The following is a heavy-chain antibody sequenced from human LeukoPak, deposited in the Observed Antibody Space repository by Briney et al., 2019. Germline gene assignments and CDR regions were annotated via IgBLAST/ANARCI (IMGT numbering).Heavy chain of an antibody. J-gene: IGHJ4*02. CDR3: AKAVYDSSGYGYFDH. CDR1: GFTFSSYG. D-gene: IGHD3-22*01. V-gene: IGHV3-30*02. CDR2: IRYDGSNK. Sequence: PGGSLRLSCAASGFTFSSYGMHWIRQAPGKGLEWVAFIRYDGSNKYYADSVKGRLTISRDSSKNTLYLQMNSLRAEDTAVYYCAKAVYDSSGYGYFDHWGQGTLVTVSS.